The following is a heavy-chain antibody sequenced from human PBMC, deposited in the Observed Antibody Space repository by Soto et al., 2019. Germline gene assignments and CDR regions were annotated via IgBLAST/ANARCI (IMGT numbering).Heavy chain of an antibody. CDR2: IYPSGST. CDR1: GGSFSGYY. J-gene: IGHJ4*02. Sequence: PSETLSLTCAVYGGSFSGYYWSWIRQPPGKGLEWIGQIYPSGSTNYNPSLKSRVTISVDKSKNQFSLRLTSVTVADTAVYYCARSVRLGDLSFRYWSQGTLVT. D-gene: IGHD3-16*02. V-gene: IGHV4-34*01. CDR3: ARSVRLGDLSFRY.